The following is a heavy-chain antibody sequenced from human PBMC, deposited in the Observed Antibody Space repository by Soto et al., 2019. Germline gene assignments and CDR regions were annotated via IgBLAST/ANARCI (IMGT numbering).Heavy chain of an antibody. V-gene: IGHV1-2*02. Sequence: ASVKVSCKASGYTFTGYYMHWVRQAPGQGLEWMGWINPNSGGTNYAQKFQGRVTMTRDTSISTAYMELSRLRSDDTAVYYCARGLVSEQLVQSYWGQGTLVTVS. D-gene: IGHD6-6*01. CDR3: ARGLVSEQLVQSY. CDR1: GYTFTGYY. CDR2: INPNSGGT. J-gene: IGHJ4*02.